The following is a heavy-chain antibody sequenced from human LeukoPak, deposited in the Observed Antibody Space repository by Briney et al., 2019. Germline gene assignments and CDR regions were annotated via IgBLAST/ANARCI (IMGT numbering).Heavy chain of an antibody. CDR2: ISAYNGNT. V-gene: IGHV1-18*01. Sequence: ASVKVSCKASGYTFTRYGISWVRQAPGQGLEWMGWISAYNGNTNYAQKFQGRVTMTRDTSISTAYMELSRLRSDDTAVYYCARDQANDAFDIWGQGTMVTVSS. CDR3: ARDQANDAFDI. J-gene: IGHJ3*02. CDR1: GYTFTRYG.